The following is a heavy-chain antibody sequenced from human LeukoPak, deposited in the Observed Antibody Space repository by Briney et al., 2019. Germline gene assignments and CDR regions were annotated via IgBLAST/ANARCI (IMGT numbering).Heavy chain of an antibody. D-gene: IGHD3-9*01. V-gene: IGHV3-23*01. J-gene: IGHJ4*02. CDR1: GFTFSSYA. CDR2: ISGSGGST. CDR3: AKKSEFSSIFAGPPFQGHLDY. Sequence: GGSLRLSCAASGFTFSSYAMSWVRQAPGKGLEWVSAISGSGGSTYYADSVKGRFTISRDNSKNTLYLQMNSLRAEDTAVYYCAKKSEFSSIFAGPPFQGHLDYGGQGTLVTVSS.